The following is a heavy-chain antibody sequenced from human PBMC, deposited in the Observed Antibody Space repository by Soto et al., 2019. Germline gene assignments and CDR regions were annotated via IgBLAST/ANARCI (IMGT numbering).Heavy chain of an antibody. CDR1: GGSISSGGYY. D-gene: IGHD6-13*01. V-gene: IGHV4-31*03. J-gene: IGHJ4*02. CDR2: IYYSGST. CDR3: ARGGIAAAAPPDY. Sequence: QVQLQESGPGLVKPSQTLSLTCTVSGGSISSGGYYWSWIRQHPGKGLEWIGYIYYSGSTYYNPSLKRRVTIAVDTSKNQFSLKLSSVTAADTAVYYGARGGIAAAAPPDYWGQGTLVTVSS.